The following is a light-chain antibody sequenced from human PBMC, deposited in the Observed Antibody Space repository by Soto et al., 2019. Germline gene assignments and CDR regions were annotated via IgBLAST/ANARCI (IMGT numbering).Light chain of an antibody. V-gene: IGKV3-11*01. CDR1: QSVSSY. Sequence: EIVLTQSPATLSLSPGERATLSCRASQSVSSYLAWYQQKAGQAPTLLIYDATKRVIGIPARFSGSGSGTDFTLTISSLQPEDVATYYCQKYNSAPWTFGQGTKVEIK. CDR3: QKYNSAPWT. J-gene: IGKJ1*01. CDR2: DAT.